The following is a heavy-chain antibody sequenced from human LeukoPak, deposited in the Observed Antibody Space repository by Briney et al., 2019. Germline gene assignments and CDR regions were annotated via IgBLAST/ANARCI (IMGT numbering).Heavy chain of an antibody. Sequence: SETLSPTCTVSGGSISSGSYYWSWIRQPAGKGLEWIGRIYTSGSTNYNPSLKSRVTISVDTSKNQLSLKLSSVTAADTAVYYCASYYYGSGSRRGDYWGQGTLVTVSS. CDR2: IYTSGST. V-gene: IGHV4-61*02. D-gene: IGHD3-10*01. CDR3: ASYYYGSGSRRGDY. J-gene: IGHJ4*02. CDR1: GGSISSGSYY.